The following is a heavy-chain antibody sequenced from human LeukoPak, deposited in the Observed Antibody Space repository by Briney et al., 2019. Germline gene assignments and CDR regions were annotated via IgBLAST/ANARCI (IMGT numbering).Heavy chain of an antibody. Sequence: PGGSLRLSCAASGFTFSSYSMNWVRQAPGKGLEWVSSISSSSSYIYYADSVKGRFTISRDNAKNSLYLQMNSLRAEDTAVYYCARGSRSEYYYDSSGYYTYGYWGQGTLVTVSS. CDR3: ARGSRSEYYYDSSGYYTYGY. CDR2: ISSSSSYI. J-gene: IGHJ4*02. D-gene: IGHD3-22*01. CDR1: GFTFSSYS. V-gene: IGHV3-21*01.